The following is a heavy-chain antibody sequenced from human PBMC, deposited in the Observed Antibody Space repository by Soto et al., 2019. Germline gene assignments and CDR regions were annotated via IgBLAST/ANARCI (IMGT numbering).Heavy chain of an antibody. D-gene: IGHD4-4*01. J-gene: IGHJ4*02. Sequence: SETLSLTCTVSGGSISSSSYYWGWIRQPPGKGLEWIGSIYYSGSTYYNPSLKSRVTISVDTSKNQFSLKLSSVTAADTAVYYCARPHYSNYGGVDYWGQGTLVTVSS. CDR2: IYYSGST. V-gene: IGHV4-39*01. CDR3: ARPHYSNYGGVDY. CDR1: GGSISSSSYY.